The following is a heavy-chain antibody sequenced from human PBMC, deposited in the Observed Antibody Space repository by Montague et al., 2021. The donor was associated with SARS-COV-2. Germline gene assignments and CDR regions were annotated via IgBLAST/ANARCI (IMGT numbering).Heavy chain of an antibody. CDR2: IYDGGAV. Sequence: SETLSLTCTVSGGSITGYYWRWLRRSPGKGLEWIAYIYDGGAVNYNPSLGSRVTISTDTSKNQLSLKVNSVTAADTAVYYCVRDRPYGGPRGAYDIWGQGTVVTVSS. CDR1: GGSITGYY. CDR3: VRDRPYGGPRGAYDI. J-gene: IGHJ3*02. D-gene: IGHD4-23*01. V-gene: IGHV4-59*01.